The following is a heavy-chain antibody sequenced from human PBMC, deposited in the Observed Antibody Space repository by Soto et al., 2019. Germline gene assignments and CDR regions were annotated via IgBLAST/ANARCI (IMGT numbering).Heavy chain of an antibody. V-gene: IGHV3-48*01. CDR2: IDSGSSAI. CDR3: ASYKGSSSWHSFDY. Sequence: GGSLRHSCAASGFTFSNHPMNWVRQAPGKGLEWVSYIDSGSSAIHYADSVRGRFTISRDEAKNSLYLQMNSLRVEDTAVYYFASYKGSSSWHSFDYSGQATLVTVSS. D-gene: IGHD2-2*01. CDR1: GFTFSNHP. J-gene: IGHJ4*02.